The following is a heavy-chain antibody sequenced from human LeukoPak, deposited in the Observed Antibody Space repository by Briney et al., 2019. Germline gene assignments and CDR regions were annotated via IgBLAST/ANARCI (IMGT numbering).Heavy chain of an antibody. CDR2: MSHDGSKK. V-gene: IGHV3-30*03. CDR1: GFTFSSYA. Sequence: GGSLRLSCAASGFTFSSYAMSWVRQAPGKGLEWVAVMSHDGSKKFHADSVKGRVTISRDNSKNTLYLQMNSLRSEDTAVYYCAMIVVVLSGGEAFDLWGQGTMVTVS. J-gene: IGHJ3*01. D-gene: IGHD3-22*01. CDR3: AMIVVVLSGGEAFDL.